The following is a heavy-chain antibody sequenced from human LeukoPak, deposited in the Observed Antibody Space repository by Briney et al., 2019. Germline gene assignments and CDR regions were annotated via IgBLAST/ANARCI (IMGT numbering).Heavy chain of an antibody. J-gene: IGHJ4*02. Sequence: GGSLRLSCEASGFTFSTYVMSWVRQAPGKGLEWVAFIRYDGSNKYYADSVKGRFTISRDNSKNTLYLQMNSLRAEDTAVYYCAQKGVGALIWGQGTLVTVSS. CDR1: GFTFSTYV. D-gene: IGHD1-26*01. V-gene: IGHV3-30*02. CDR2: IRYDGSNK. CDR3: AQKGVGALI.